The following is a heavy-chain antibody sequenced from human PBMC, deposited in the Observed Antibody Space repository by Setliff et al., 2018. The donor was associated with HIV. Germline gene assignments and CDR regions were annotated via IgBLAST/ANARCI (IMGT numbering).Heavy chain of an antibody. J-gene: IGHJ2*01. CDR2: IYYSGST. CDR1: GGSISSSSSS. D-gene: IGHD2-2*01. V-gene: IGHV4-39*01. CDR3: ARPADCSSTSCYLWYFDL. Sequence: PSETLSLTCTVSGGSISSSSSSWGWIRQHPGKGLEWIGSIYYSGSTYYNPSLKSRVTISVDTSKNQFSLKLSSVTAADTAVYYCARPADCSSTSCYLWYFDLWGRGTLVTVSS.